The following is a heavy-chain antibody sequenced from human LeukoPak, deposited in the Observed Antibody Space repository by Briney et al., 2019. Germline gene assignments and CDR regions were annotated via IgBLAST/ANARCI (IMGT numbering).Heavy chain of an antibody. D-gene: IGHD3-3*01. CDR2: IWYDGSNK. CDR1: GFTFSSYG. Sequence: GGSLRLSCAASGFTFSSYGMHWVRQAPGKGLEWVAVIWYDGSNKYYADSVKGRFTISRDNSKNTLYLQMNSLRAEDTAVYYCARAASPYYDFWSGYSCYYYYGMDVWGQGTTVTVSS. J-gene: IGHJ6*02. V-gene: IGHV3-33*01. CDR3: ARAASPYYDFWSGYSCYYYYGMDV.